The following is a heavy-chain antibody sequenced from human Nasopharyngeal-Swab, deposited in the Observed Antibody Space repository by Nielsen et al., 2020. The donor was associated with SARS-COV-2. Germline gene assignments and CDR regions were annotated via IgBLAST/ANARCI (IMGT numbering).Heavy chain of an antibody. CDR1: GFAFSSYA. CDR2: FSGSSGKT. CDR3: AKDGGGWYTSGWYYFDY. V-gene: IGHV3-23*01. D-gene: IGHD6-19*01. J-gene: IGHJ4*02. Sequence: ESLKISCAASGFAFSSYAMSLVRQTPGKGLEWVSSFSGSSGKTYYADYVKCRFTISRDTSKNTLYLQMNSLRADDTAVYYCAKDGGGWYTSGWYYFDYWGQGTLVTVSS.